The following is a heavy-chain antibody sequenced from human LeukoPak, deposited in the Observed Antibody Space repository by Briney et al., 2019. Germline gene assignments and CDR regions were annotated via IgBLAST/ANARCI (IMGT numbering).Heavy chain of an antibody. D-gene: IGHD2-2*02. Sequence: PSETLSLTCTVSGYSFDSGYYWGWIRQPPGKGLEWIANIYHSGSTSYNPSLKSRVTVSIDTSKNKFSLKLYSVSAADTALYYCARLYCISTSCYTIDYWGQGTLVTVSS. V-gene: IGHV4-38-2*02. CDR2: IYHSGST. CDR1: GYSFDSGYY. CDR3: ARLYCISTSCYTIDY. J-gene: IGHJ4*02.